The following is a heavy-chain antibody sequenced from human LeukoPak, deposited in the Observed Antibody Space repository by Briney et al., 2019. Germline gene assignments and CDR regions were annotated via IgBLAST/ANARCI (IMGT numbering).Heavy chain of an antibody. CDR1: GYSISSGYY. D-gene: IGHD3-22*01. CDR3: ARHTDYYDSSGYFR. Sequence: PSETLSLTCAVSGYSISSGYYWGWIRQPPGKGLEWIGSIYHSGSTYYNPSLKSRVTISVDTSKNQFSLKLSSVTAADTAVYYCARHTDYYDSSGYFRWGQGTLVTVSS. J-gene: IGHJ4*02. CDR2: IYHSGST. V-gene: IGHV4-38-2*01.